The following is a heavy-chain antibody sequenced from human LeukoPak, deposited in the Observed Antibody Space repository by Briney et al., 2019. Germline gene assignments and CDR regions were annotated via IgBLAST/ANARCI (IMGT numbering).Heavy chain of an antibody. V-gene: IGHV4-61*02. D-gene: IGHD2-15*01. CDR3: ARQYCSGGSCYYDY. Sequence: SETLSLTCTVSGGSISSGSYYWSWIRQPAGKGLEWIGRIYTSGSTNYNPSLNSRVTISVDTSKNQFSLKLSSVTAADTAVYYCARQYCSGGSCYYDYWGQGTLVTVSS. CDR2: IYTSGST. CDR1: GGSISSGSYY. J-gene: IGHJ4*02.